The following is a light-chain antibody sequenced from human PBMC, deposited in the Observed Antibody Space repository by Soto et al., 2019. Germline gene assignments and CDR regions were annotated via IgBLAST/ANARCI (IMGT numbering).Light chain of an antibody. J-gene: IGLJ1*01. V-gene: IGLV2-14*03. CDR1: CSDVGAYDY. Sequence: QSALTQPASVSGSPGQSITISCTGTCSDVGAYDYVSWYQQHPDKAPKLMIYEVSNRPSGVSNRFSGSKSVNTATLTISGLQADDESDYYCSSYTSSSTRVFGTGTKLTVL. CDR3: SSYTSSSTRV. CDR2: EVS.